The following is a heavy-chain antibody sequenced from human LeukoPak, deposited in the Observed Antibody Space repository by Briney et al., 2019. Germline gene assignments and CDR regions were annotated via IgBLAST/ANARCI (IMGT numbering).Heavy chain of an antibody. Sequence: TVSLSCATSVYTFSTYDIIWPPHAAGQVLEWMSSMNPKWDNTGFAQEFQGRAAITRDSATATAYLALSALTSDDTAVLYCARLIRYQLLSHYLGQGTMVTVSS. J-gene: IGHJ4*02. CDR1: VYTFSTYD. CDR2: MNPKWDNT. V-gene: IGHV1-8*02. CDR3: ARLIRYQLLSHY. D-gene: IGHD2-2*01.